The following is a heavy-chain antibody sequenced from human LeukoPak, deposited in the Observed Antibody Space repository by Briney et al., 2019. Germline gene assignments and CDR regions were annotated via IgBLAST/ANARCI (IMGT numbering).Heavy chain of an antibody. CDR3: AREIGTGSYYNVYYYGMDV. V-gene: IGHV3-30*04. CDR1: GFTFSSYA. CDR2: ISYDGSNK. D-gene: IGHD3-10*01. Sequence: LPGGSLRLSCAASGFTFSSYAMHWVRQAPGKGLEWVAVISYDGSNKYYADSVKGRFTISRDNSKNTLYLQMNSLRAEDTAVYYCAREIGTGSYYNVYYYGMDVWGEGTTVTVSS. J-gene: IGHJ6*04.